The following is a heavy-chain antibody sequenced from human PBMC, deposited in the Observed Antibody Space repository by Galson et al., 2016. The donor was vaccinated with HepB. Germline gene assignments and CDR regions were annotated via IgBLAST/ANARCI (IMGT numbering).Heavy chain of an antibody. J-gene: IGHJ4*02. Sequence: SLRLSCAASGFTFRRHSMHWVRQAPGKGLECVSYITTSSSNIFYADSVKGSFTISRDNAKNSLHLQMNSLRAEDTAVYYCARAAGHGHYGSGSRFDYWGQGTLVTVSS. D-gene: IGHD3-10*01. CDR3: ARAAGHGHYGSGSRFDY. CDR2: ITTSSSNI. CDR1: GFTFRRHS. V-gene: IGHV3-21*01.